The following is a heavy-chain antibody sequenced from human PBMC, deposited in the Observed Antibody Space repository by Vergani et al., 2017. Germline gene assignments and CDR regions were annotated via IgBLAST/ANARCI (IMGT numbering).Heavy chain of an antibody. Sequence: QVHLVESGGGVVQPGRSLRLSCAAPGLTFSNFGMHWVRQAPGKGLEWVALISYDGNNQYYADSVKGRFTISRDISKNTLYLQMNSLRAEDTAIYYCAKGGWNYWFDSWGQGTLVIVS. J-gene: IGHJ5*01. D-gene: IGHD1-1*01. CDR1: GLTFSNFG. CDR3: AKGGWNYWFDS. V-gene: IGHV3-30*18. CDR2: ISYDGNNQ.